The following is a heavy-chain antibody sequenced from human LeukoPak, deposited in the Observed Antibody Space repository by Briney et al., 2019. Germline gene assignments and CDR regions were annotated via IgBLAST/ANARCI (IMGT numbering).Heavy chain of an antibody. D-gene: IGHD3-3*01. CDR1: GGSFSGYY. V-gene: IGHV4-34*01. CDR3: ARGPGRITIFGVVIMGAFDI. J-gene: IGHJ3*02. Sequence: SETLSPTCAVYGGSFSGYYWSWIRQPPGKGLEWIGEINHSGSTNYNPSLKSRVTISVDTSKNQFSLKLSSVTAADTAVYYCARGPGRITIFGVVIMGAFDIWGQGTMVTVSS. CDR2: INHSGST.